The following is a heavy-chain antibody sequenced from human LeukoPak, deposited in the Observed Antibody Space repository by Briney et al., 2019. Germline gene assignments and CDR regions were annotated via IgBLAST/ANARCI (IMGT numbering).Heavy chain of an antibody. CDR1: GGSISNYY. V-gene: IGHV4-59*08. J-gene: IGHJ4*02. CDR2: IYYTGSA. D-gene: IGHD5-24*01. CDR3: ARLTREGYGAGGEGLDY. Sequence: TPSETLSLTCTASGGSISNYYWSWIRQPPGKGLEWIGYIYYTGSANYHPSLKSRVTISVDSSKNPFSLKLSSVTAADTAVYFCARLTREGYGAGGEGLDYWGQGTLVTVSS.